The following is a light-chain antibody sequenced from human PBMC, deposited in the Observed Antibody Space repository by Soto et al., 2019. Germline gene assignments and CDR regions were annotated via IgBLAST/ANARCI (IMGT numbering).Light chain of an antibody. Sequence: QAVVTQPPSASGTPGQRVTISCSGSISNIGSNTVSWFQQLPGAAPKLLIHSYNQRPSGVPDRFSGSKSGTSASLAISGLQSEDEADCFCAAWDNSLNAVVFGGGTKLTVL. CDR3: AAWDNSLNAVV. V-gene: IGLV1-44*01. J-gene: IGLJ2*01. CDR2: SYN. CDR1: ISNIGSNT.